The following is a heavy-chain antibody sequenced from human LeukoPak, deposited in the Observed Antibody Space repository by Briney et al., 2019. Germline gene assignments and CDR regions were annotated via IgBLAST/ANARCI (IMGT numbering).Heavy chain of an antibody. J-gene: IGHJ4*02. CDR1: GFTFSSYS. CDR3: ARDLRCSSTSCYDPRPYYFDY. CDR2: ISSSNSYI. V-gene: IGHV3-21*01. D-gene: IGHD2-2*01. Sequence: GGSLRLSCAASGFTFSSYSMNWVRQAPGKGLEWVSSISSSNSYIYYADSLKGRFTISRDNAKNSLYLQMNSLRAEDTAFYYCARDLRCSSTSCYDPRPYYFDYWGQGTLVTVSS.